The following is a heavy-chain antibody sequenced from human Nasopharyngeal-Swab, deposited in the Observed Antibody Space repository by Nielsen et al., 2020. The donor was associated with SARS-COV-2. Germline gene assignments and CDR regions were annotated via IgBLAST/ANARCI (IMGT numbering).Heavy chain of an antibody. J-gene: IGHJ4*02. CDR3: ARVGQQLVRGLRY. CDR1: GYTFTSYD. CDR2: MTPNSGNT. V-gene: IGHV1-8*03. D-gene: IGHD6-13*01. Sequence: ASVTVSCKASGYTFTSYDINWVRHATGQGLEWMGWMTPNSGNTGYAQKFQGRVTITRNTSISTAYMELSSLRSEDTAVYYCARVGQQLVRGLRYWGQGTLVTVSS.